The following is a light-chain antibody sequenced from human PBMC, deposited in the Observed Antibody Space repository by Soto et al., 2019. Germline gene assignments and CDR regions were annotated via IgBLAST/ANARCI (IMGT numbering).Light chain of an antibody. CDR3: SSYAGSNNLYV. CDR1: SSDVGGYNY. Sequence: QSVLTQPPSASGSPGQSVTISCTGTSSDVGGYNYVSWYQQHPGKAPKLMIYEVSKRPSGVPDRFSGSKSGNTASLSVSGLHAEDEADYYCSSYAGSNNLYVFGTGTKLTVL. V-gene: IGLV2-8*01. CDR2: EVS. J-gene: IGLJ1*01.